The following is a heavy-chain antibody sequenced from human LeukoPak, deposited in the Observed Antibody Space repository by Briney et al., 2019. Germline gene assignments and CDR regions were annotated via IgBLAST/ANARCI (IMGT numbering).Heavy chain of an antibody. V-gene: IGHV3-30-3*01. D-gene: IGHD6-13*01. CDR2: ISYEGSNK. J-gene: IGHJ6*02. CDR1: GFTFSSYA. Sequence: PGRSLRLSCAASGFTFSSYAMHWVRQAPGKGLEWVAVISYEGSNKYYADSVKGRFTISRDNSKNTLYLQMNSLRAEDTAVYYCARDLAAGRGIYYYYGMDVWGQGTTVTVSS. CDR3: ARDLAAGRGIYYYYGMDV.